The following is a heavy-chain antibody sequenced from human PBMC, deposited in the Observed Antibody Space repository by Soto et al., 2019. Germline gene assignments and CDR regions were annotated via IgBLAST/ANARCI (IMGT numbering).Heavy chain of an antibody. CDR3: ATDMYYYDSSGYPHAFDI. J-gene: IGHJ3*02. Sequence: ASVKVSCKVSGYTLTELSMHWVRQAPGKGLEWMGGFGPEDGETIYAQKFQGRVTMTEDTSTDTAYMELSSLRSEDTAVYYCATDMYYYDSSGYPHAFDIWGQGTMVTVSS. CDR1: GYTLTELS. CDR2: FGPEDGET. V-gene: IGHV1-24*01. D-gene: IGHD3-22*01.